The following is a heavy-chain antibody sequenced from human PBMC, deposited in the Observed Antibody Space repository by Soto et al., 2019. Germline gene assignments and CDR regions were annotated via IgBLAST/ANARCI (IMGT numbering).Heavy chain of an antibody. CDR2: ISAYNGNT. V-gene: IGHV1-18*01. CDR3: ARGAYRIQLWHPVSLDY. Sequence: QVQLVQSGAEVKKPGASVKVSCKASGYTFTSYGISWVRQAPGQGLEWMGWISAYNGNTNYAQKLQGRVTMTTDTSTITAYMELRSLRSDDTAVYYCARGAYRIQLWHPVSLDYWGQGTLVTVSS. J-gene: IGHJ4*02. CDR1: GYTFTSYG. D-gene: IGHD5-18*01.